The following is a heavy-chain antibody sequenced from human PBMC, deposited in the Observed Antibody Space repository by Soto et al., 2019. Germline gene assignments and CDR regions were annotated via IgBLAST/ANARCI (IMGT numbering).Heavy chain of an antibody. V-gene: IGHV1-2*02. D-gene: IGHD3-10*01. CDR3: ARANMVRGVNGFPLFDY. CDR1: GYTFTGYY. CDR2: INPNSGGT. Sequence: ASVKVSCKASGYTFTGYYMHWVRQAPGQGLEWMGWINPNSGGTNYAQKFQGRVTMTRDTSISTAYMELSRLRSDDTAVYYCARANMVRGVNGFPLFDYWCQGTLVTVSS. J-gene: IGHJ4*02.